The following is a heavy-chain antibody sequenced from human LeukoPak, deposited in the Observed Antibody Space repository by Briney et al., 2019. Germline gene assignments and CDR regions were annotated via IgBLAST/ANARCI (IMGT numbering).Heavy chain of an antibody. V-gene: IGHV3-33*01. CDR1: GFTFSSYG. CDR2: IWYDGSNK. D-gene: IGHD3-10*01. CDR3: ARDTGRGVAVYGMDV. J-gene: IGHJ6*04. Sequence: GRSLRLSCAASGFTFSSYGMHWVRQAPGKGLEWVAVIWYDGSNKYYADSVKGRFTISRDNSKNTLYLQMNSLRAEDTAVYYCARDTGRGVAVYGMDVWGKGTTVTVSS.